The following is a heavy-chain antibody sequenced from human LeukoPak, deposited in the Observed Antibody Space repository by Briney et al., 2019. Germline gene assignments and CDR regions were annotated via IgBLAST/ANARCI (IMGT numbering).Heavy chain of an antibody. V-gene: IGHV3-23*01. CDR2: ISGSGGST. CDR3: AKQLAARLPYYFDY. J-gene: IGHJ4*02. D-gene: IGHD6-6*01. CDR1: GFTFSSYA. Sequence: GGSLRLSCAASGFTFSSYAMSWVRQAPGEGLEWVSAISGSGGSTYYADSVKGRFTISRDNSKNTLYLQMNGLRAEDTAVYYCAKQLAARLPYYFDYWGQGTLVTVSS.